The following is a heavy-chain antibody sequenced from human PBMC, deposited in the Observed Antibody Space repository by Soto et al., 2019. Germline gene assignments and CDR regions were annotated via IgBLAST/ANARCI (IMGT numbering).Heavy chain of an antibody. Sequence: ASVKVSCKASGYTFTSYDINWVRHATGQGLEWMGWMNPNSGNTGYAQKFQGRVTMTRNTSISTAYMELSSLRSEDTAVYYCARVPFGWSDYSFFHYYMDVWGKGTTVTVSS. CDR1: GYTFTSYD. CDR2: MNPNSGNT. CDR3: ARVPFGWSDYSFFHYYMDV. D-gene: IGHD3-3*01. J-gene: IGHJ6*03. V-gene: IGHV1-8*01.